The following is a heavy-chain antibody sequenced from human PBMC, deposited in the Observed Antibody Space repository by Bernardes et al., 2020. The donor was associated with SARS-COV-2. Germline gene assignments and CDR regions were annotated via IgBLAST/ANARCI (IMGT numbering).Heavy chain of an antibody. J-gene: IGHJ4*02. CDR3: ATDRDYYGSGILSPLDY. CDR2: IYYSGST. CDR1: GGSISSGGYY. D-gene: IGHD3-10*01. V-gene: IGHV4-31*03. Sequence: SEPLSLTCTVSGGSISSGGYYWSWIRQHPGKGLEWIGYIYYSGSTYYNPSLKSRVTISVDTSKNQFSLKLSSVTAADTAVYYCATDRDYYGSGILSPLDYWGQGTLVTVSS.